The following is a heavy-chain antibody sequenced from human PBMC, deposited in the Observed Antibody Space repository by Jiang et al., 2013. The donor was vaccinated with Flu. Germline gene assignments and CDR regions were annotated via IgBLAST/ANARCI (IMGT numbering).Heavy chain of an antibody. J-gene: IGHJ5*02. CDR1: GITFTSYW. D-gene: IGHD4-17*01. V-gene: IGHV5-51*01. CDR3: TRALNGDFWFDP. CDR2: IYSGDSGT. Sequence: GAEVKKPGESLKISCKGSGITFTSYWIGWVRQMPGKGLEWMGIIYSGDSGTKYSPSFQGQVIISVDKSINTAYLQWSSLEASDTAIYYCTRALNGDFWFDPWGQGTLVTVSS.